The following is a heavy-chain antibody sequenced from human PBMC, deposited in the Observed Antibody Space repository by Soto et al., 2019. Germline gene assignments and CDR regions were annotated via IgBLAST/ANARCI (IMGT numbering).Heavy chain of an antibody. CDR2: INHSGST. Sequence: SETLSLTCAVYGGSFSGYYWSWIRQPPGKGLEWIGEINHSGSTNYNPSLKSRVTISVDTSKNKFSLKLSSVTAADTAVYYCARGRSRGGSCYGYWGQGTLVTVSS. CDR1: GGSFSGYY. J-gene: IGHJ4*02. CDR3: ARGRSRGGSCYGY. V-gene: IGHV4-34*01. D-gene: IGHD2-15*01.